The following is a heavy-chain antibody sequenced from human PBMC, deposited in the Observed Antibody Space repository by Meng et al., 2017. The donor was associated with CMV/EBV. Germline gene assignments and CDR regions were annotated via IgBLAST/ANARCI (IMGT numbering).Heavy chain of an antibody. Sequence: GESLKISCVASGFAFSRYSMHWVRQAPGKGLEWVSSISSVRNYVDYVDSVKGRFTISRDNAKNSLFLQMNSLRADDTAVYYCARKGEYSGYDNYYGSVHWGQGTSVTVSS. CDR1: GFAFSRYS. CDR2: ISSVRNYV. D-gene: IGHD3-9*01. J-gene: IGHJ4*02. CDR3: ARKGEYSGYDNYYGSVH. V-gene: IGHV3-21*01.